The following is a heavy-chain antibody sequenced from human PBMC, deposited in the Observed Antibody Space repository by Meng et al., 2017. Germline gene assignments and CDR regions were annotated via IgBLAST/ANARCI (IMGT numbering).Heavy chain of an antibody. CDR1: GFTFSSYA. V-gene: IGHV3-23*01. CDR3: ARWGDSGYSYGYGFGSDY. J-gene: IGHJ4*02. CDR2: ISGSGGST. Sequence: GESLKISCAASGFTFSSYAMSWVRQAPGKGLEWVSAISGSGGSTYYADSVKGRFTISRDNSKNTLYLQMNSLRAEDTAVYYCARWGDSGYSYGYGFGSDYWGQGTLVTVSS. D-gene: IGHD5-18*01.